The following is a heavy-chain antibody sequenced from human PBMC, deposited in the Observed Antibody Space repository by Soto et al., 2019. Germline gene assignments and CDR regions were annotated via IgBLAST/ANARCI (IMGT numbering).Heavy chain of an antibody. CDR3: ARGTLTSIDMFYY. D-gene: IGHD3-10*02. V-gene: IGHV3-74*01. CDR1: GFTFSTYW. CDR2: IKGDGIIT. J-gene: IGHJ4*02. Sequence: PGGSLRLSCAASGFTFSTYWMHWVRQGPGKGLVWVSRIKGDGIITNYADSVRGRFTVSRDNAKSTLYLQINSLTAEDTAVYYCARGTLTSIDMFYYSAQGTLVTVSS.